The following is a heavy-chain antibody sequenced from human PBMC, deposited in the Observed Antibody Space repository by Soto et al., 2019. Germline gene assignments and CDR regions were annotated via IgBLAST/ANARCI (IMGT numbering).Heavy chain of an antibody. V-gene: IGHV3-30*18. CDR3: AKDLYGAGWYNYFDP. Sequence: QVHLVESGGGVVQPGRSLRLSCAASGFTFSTTGMHWVRQAPGKGLEWVAMISHDRGVKHYTDSVKGRFTISRDTSNNTVYLQMNSLRPEDTAMYHCAKDLYGAGWYNYFDPWGQGTLVTVSS. CDR2: ISHDRGVK. J-gene: IGHJ5*02. CDR1: GFTFSTTG. D-gene: IGHD6-19*01.